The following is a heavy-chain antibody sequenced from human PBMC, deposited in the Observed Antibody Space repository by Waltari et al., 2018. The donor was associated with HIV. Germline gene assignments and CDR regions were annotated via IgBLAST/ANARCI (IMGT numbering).Heavy chain of an antibody. CDR2: INPNSGGT. Sequence: QVQLVQSGAAVQKPGASVTVSCKASGYTFTGYSMHWVRQAPGQGLEWMGWINPNSGGTNYAQKFQGRGTMTRDTSITTAYMEVSRLRSDDTAVYYCARVPYYYDTSAYPDYWGQGTLVTVSS. J-gene: IGHJ4*02. CDR3: ARVPYYYDTSAYPDY. D-gene: IGHD3-22*01. CDR1: GYTFTGYS. V-gene: IGHV1-2*02.